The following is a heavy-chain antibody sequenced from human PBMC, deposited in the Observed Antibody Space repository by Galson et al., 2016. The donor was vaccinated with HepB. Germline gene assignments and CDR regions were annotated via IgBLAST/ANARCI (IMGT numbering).Heavy chain of an antibody. V-gene: IGHV3-7*03. CDR2: IRRDGSQI. J-gene: IGHJ4*02. CDR1: GFSFGDYW. CDR3: AKLMGDWGDRSTGFVDY. D-gene: IGHD1-1*01. Sequence: SLRLSCAASGFSFGDYWMTWVRQAPGRGLEWVANIRRDGSQINYVDSVKGRFYISRDNAKNSLYLQMNSLRAEDTAVYYCAKLMGDWGDRSTGFVDYWGQGTLVTVSS.